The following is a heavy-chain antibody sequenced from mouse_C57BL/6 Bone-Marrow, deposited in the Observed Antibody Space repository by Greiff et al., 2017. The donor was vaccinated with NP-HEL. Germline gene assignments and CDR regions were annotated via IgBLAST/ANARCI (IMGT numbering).Heavy chain of an antibody. CDR2: IYPRSGNT. CDR3: ARSTTVVAQYYFDY. CDR1: GYTFTSYG. D-gene: IGHD1-1*01. Sequence: QVQLKQSGAELARPGASVKLSCKASGYTFTSYGISWVKQRTGQGLEWIGEIYPRSGNTYYNEKFKGKATLTADKSSSTAYMELRSLTSEDSAVYFGARSTTVVAQYYFDYWGQGTTLTVSS. V-gene: IGHV1-81*01. J-gene: IGHJ2*01.